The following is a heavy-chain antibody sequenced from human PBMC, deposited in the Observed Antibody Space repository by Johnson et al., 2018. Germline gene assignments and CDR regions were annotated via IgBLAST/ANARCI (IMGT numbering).Heavy chain of an antibody. Sequence: VQLVQSGGQLVQPGGSLRLSCAASGFTFSSRGFSWVRQTPGKGLEWVSAISRAGDTTYYSASVGGRFTVSKDNAKNALFLQVNSLRVVDTAVYYCASEAYSRGRAGICDIWGKGTMVTVSS. CDR3: ASEAYSRGRAGICDI. D-gene: IGHD6-13*01. CDR1: GFTFSSRG. V-gene: IGHV3-23*04. J-gene: IGHJ3*02. CDR2: ISRAGDTT.